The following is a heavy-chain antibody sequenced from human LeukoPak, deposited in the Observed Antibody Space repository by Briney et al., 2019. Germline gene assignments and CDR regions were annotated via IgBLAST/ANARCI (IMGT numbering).Heavy chain of an antibody. D-gene: IGHD6-13*01. J-gene: IGHJ4*02. CDR3: AKPPPDSSSWLFDY. V-gene: IGHV3-23*01. CDR1: GFIFSTYA. CDR2: ISGNGGST. Sequence: GGSLRLSCAASGFIFSTYAMSWVRQAPGKGLEWVSTISGNGGSTYYADSVKGRFTIPRDNSKNTLYLQMNSLRVEDTAVYYCAKPPPDSSSWLFDYWGQGALVTVSS.